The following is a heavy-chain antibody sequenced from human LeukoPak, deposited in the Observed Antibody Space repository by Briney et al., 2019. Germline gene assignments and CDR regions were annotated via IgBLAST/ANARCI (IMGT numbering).Heavy chain of an antibody. CDR2: ISSSSYI. J-gene: IGHJ4*02. V-gene: IGHV3-21*01. D-gene: IGHD1-26*01. Sequence: GGSLRLSCAASGFTFSSYSMNWVRQAPGKGLEWVSSISSSSYIYYADPVKGRFTISRDNAKNSLYLQMNSLRAEDTAVYYCARDEYGIVGATSYFDYWGQGTLVTVSS. CDR3: ARDEYGIVGATSYFDY. CDR1: GFTFSSYS.